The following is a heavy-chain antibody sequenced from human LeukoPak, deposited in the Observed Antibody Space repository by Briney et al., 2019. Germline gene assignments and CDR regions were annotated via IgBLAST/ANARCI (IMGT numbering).Heavy chain of an antibody. V-gene: IGHV4-4*07. CDR3: AGVVAAAGQYYFDY. Sequence: SETLSLTCTVSGGSISSYYWSWIRQPAGKGLEWIGRIYTSGSTNYNPSLKSRVTMSVDTSKNQFSLKLSSVTAADTAVYYCAGVVAAAGQYYFDYWGQGTLVTVSS. D-gene: IGHD6-13*01. CDR2: IYTSGST. CDR1: GGSISSYY. J-gene: IGHJ4*02.